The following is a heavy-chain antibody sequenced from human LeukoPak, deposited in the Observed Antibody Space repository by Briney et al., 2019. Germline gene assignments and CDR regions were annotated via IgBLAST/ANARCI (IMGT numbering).Heavy chain of an antibody. CDR3: ARLGMVGGCQSYYFDY. J-gene: IGHJ4*02. CDR1: GGSISSYY. CDR2: IYYSGST. Sequence: SETLSLTCTVSGGSISSYYWSWIRQPPGKGLEWIGYIYYSGSTNYNPSLKSRVTISVDTSKNQFSLKLSSVTAADTAVYYCARLGMVGGCQSYYFDYWGQGTPVTVSS. D-gene: IGHD2-21*01. V-gene: IGHV4-59*01.